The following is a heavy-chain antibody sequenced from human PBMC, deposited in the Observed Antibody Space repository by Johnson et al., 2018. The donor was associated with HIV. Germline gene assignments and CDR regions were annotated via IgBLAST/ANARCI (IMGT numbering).Heavy chain of an antibody. D-gene: IGHD3-22*01. CDR3: ARVQIISGFNWHYYESSIDAVDI. CDR1: GFTFSSNY. Sequence: VQLVESVGGVVQPGGSLRLSCAASGFTFSSNYMSWVRQAPGKGLEWVSVIYSGGNTYYADSVKGRFTISRDNSKNTLSLQMNSLRAEDTAVYYCARVQIISGFNWHYYESSIDAVDIWGQGTMVTVSS. CDR2: IYSGGNT. V-gene: IGHV3-66*01. J-gene: IGHJ3*02.